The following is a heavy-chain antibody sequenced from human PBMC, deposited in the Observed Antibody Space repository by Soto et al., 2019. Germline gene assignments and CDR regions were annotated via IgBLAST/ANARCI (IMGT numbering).Heavy chain of an antibody. CDR1: GYTFTSYA. Sequence: ASVKVSCKASGYTFTSYAMHWVRQAPGQGLEWMGWMNPNSGNTGYAQKFQGRVTMTRNTSISTAYMELSSLRSEDTAVYYCARFSPIAATGWGQGTLVTVS. V-gene: IGHV1-8*02. CDR3: ARFSPIAATG. J-gene: IGHJ4*02. CDR2: MNPNSGNT. D-gene: IGHD6-13*01.